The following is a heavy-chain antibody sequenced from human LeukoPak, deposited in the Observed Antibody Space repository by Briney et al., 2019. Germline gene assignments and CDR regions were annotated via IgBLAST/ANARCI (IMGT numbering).Heavy chain of an antibody. CDR3: ARDGYCSGGSCYLGRFDY. CDR1: GFTFSSYA. D-gene: IGHD2-15*01. Sequence: PGRSLRLSCAASGFTFSSYAMHWVRQAPGKGLEWVAVISYDGSNKYYADSVKGRFTISRDNSKNTLYLQMNSLRAEDTAVYYCARDGYCSGGSCYLGRFDYWGQGTPVTVSS. J-gene: IGHJ4*02. V-gene: IGHV3-30*04. CDR2: ISYDGSNK.